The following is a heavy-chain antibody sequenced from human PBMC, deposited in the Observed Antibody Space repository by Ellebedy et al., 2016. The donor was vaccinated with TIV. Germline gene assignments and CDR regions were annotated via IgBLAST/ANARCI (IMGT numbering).Heavy chain of an antibody. CDR3: AKDSRGGGGLFGSWSRNYIDY. V-gene: IGHV3-23*01. CDR2: ISGSSGST. J-gene: IGHJ4*02. D-gene: IGHD6-13*01. Sequence: GESLKISCAASAFTFTSYAMSLVRQAPGKGLVWVSTISGSSGSTYYADSVKGRFTISRDNSKNPLSLQMNRLRAEDTALYYGAKDSRGGGGLFGSWSRNYIDYWGQGTLVTVSS. CDR1: AFTFTSYA.